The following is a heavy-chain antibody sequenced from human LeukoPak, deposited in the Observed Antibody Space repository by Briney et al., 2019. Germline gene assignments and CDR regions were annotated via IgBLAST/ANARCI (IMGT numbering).Heavy chain of an antibody. CDR3: AKIPYSSGWVQNWFDP. CDR2: ISGSGGST. CDR1: GFTFGTYA. D-gene: IGHD6-19*01. Sequence: GGSLRLSGAASGFTFGTYAMSWVRQAPGKGLEWISAISGSGGSTYYADSVKGRFTISRDNSKNTLYLQMNSLRAEDTAVYYCAKIPYSSGWVQNWFDPWGQGTLVTVSS. V-gene: IGHV3-23*01. J-gene: IGHJ5*02.